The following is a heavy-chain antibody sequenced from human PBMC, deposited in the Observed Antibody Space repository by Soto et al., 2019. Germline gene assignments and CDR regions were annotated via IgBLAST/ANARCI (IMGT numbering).Heavy chain of an antibody. J-gene: IGHJ6*02. D-gene: IGHD2-15*01. CDR3: ARDGLRCSGGSCYSEYYYYGMDV. V-gene: IGHV1-69*10. CDR1: GGTFSSYA. CDR2: IIPILGIA. Sequence: ASVKVSCKASGGTFSSYAISWVRQAPGQGLEWMGGIIPILGIANYAQKFQGRVTITADKSTSTAYMELSILRSEDTAVYYCARDGLRCSGGSCYSEYYYYGMDVWGQGTTVTVSS.